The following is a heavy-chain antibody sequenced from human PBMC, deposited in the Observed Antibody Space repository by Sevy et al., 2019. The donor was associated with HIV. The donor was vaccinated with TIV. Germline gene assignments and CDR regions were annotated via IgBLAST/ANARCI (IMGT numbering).Heavy chain of an antibody. CDR2: ISYDGSNK. J-gene: IGHJ4*02. Sequence: GGSLRLSCGGFGFTFSRYGMHWVRQAPGKGLEWVAVISYDGSNKYYADSVKGRFTISRDNSKNTLYLQMNSLRAEDTAVYFCAKAYGVWSVKTGGHFDSWGQGTLVTVSS. CDR3: AKAYGVWSVKTGGHFDS. D-gene: IGHD3-3*01. V-gene: IGHV3-30*18. CDR1: GFTFSRYG.